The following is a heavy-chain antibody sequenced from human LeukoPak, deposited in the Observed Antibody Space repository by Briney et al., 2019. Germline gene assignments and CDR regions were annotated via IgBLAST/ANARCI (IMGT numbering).Heavy chain of an antibody. V-gene: IGHV1-18*04. J-gene: IGHJ4*02. CDR1: GYTFTGYY. D-gene: IGHD3-10*01. CDR3: ARHTMVRGVIIIPFDY. CDR2: ISAYNGNT. Sequence: ASVKVSCKASGYTFTGYYMHWVRQAPGQGLEWMGWISAYNGNTNYAQKLQGRVTMTTDTSTSTAYMELRSLRSDDTAVYYCARHTMVRGVIIIPFDYWGQGTLVTVSS.